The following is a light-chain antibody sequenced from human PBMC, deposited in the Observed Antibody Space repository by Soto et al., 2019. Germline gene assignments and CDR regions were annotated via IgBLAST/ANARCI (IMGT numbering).Light chain of an antibody. CDR3: QQYGNSPIT. J-gene: IGKJ5*01. CDR2: GAS. V-gene: IGKV3-20*01. Sequence: DIVFTHSPVHLSFSPVERATLSCRASQSVTNNYLAWYQQKPGQAPRLLIDGASSRATGVPDRFSGTGSGTDFTLTISRLEPEDFAVFYCQQYGNSPITFGQGTRLEIK. CDR1: QSVTNNY.